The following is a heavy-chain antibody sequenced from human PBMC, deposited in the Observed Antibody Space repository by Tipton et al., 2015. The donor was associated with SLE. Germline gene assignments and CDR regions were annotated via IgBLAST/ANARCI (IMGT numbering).Heavy chain of an antibody. CDR1: GGSISSGSYY. Sequence: TLSLTCTVSGGSISSGSYYWSWIRQPAGKGLEWIGEINHSGSTNYNPSLKSRVTISVDTSKNQFSLKLSSVTAADTAVYYCARGKAFDIWGQGTMVTVSS. CDR2: INHSGST. CDR3: ARGKAFDI. V-gene: IGHV4-61*09. J-gene: IGHJ3*02.